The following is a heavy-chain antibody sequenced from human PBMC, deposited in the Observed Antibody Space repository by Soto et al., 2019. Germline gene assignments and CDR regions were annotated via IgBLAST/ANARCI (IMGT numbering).Heavy chain of an antibody. V-gene: IGHV3-48*03. CDR3: ARTVRGVTTR. CDR2: ISSSGSTI. CDR1: GFTFSSYE. Sequence: DVQLVEAGGGLVQPGGSLRLSCAASGFTFSSYEMNWVRQASGKGLEWVSYISSSGSTIYYADSVKGRFTISRDNAKNSLYLQMNSLRAEDTAVYYCARTVRGVTTRWGQGTLVTVSS. D-gene: IGHD3-10*01. J-gene: IGHJ4*02.